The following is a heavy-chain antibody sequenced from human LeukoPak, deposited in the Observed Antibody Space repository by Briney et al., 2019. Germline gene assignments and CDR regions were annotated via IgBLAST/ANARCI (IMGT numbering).Heavy chain of an antibody. D-gene: IGHD6-19*01. Sequence: GGSLRLSCAASGFTFSSYAVSWVRQAPGKGLEWVSAISGSGGSTYYADSVKGRFTISRDNSKNTLYLQMNSLRAEDTAVYYCARDAPYSSGWYSPYDYWGQGTLVTVSS. CDR2: ISGSGGST. CDR3: ARDAPYSSGWYSPYDY. CDR1: GFTFSSYA. V-gene: IGHV3-23*01. J-gene: IGHJ4*02.